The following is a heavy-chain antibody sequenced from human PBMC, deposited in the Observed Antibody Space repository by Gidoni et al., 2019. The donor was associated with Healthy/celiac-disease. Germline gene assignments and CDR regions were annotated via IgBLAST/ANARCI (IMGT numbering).Heavy chain of an antibody. D-gene: IGHD5-12*01. CDR3: ARSYSGYDSSVSDYFDY. CDR2: IYHSGST. V-gene: IGHV4-30-2*01. Sequence: QLQLQESGSGLVKPSQTLSLTCAVSACSISSGCYSWSWIRQPPGKGLEWIGYIYHSGSTYYNPSLKSRVTISVDRSKNQFSLKLSSVTAADTAVYYCARSYSGYDSSVSDYFDYWGQGTLVTVSS. CDR1: ACSISSGCYS. J-gene: IGHJ4*02.